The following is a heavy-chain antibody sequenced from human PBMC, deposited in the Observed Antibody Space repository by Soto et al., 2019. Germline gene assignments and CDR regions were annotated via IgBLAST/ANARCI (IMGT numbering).Heavy chain of an antibody. V-gene: IGHV1-69*12. CDR1: GGTFSSYA. Sequence: QVQLVQSGAEVKKPGASVKVSCKASGGTFSSYAISWVRQAPGQGLEWMGGIIPIFGTANYAQKFQGRVTITAEEATSTAYMELSSLRSEDTAVYYCARDRFTYCGGDCYYGMDVWGQGTTVTVSS. CDR3: ARDRFTYCGGDCYYGMDV. CDR2: IIPIFGTA. J-gene: IGHJ6*02. D-gene: IGHD2-21*01.